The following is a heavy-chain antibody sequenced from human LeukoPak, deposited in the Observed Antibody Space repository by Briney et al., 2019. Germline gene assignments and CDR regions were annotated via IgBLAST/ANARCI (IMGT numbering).Heavy chain of an antibody. CDR1: GFTFSLYA. V-gene: IGHV3-23*01. CDR3: ATKNADTAMVHTTYYYYYMDV. CDR2: ISGSGDNT. J-gene: IGHJ6*03. Sequence: PGGSLRLSCAASGFTFSLYAMSWVRQTPGKGLEWISTISGSGDNTYYAESVKGRFTISRDNSRNTLYLRMKSLRAEDTAMYYCATKNADTAMVHTTYYYYYMDVWGKGTTVTISS. D-gene: IGHD5-18*01.